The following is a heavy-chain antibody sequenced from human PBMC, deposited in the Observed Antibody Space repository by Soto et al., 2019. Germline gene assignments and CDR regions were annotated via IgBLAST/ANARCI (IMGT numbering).Heavy chain of an antibody. Sequence: QVQLQESGPGLVKPSQTLSLTCTVSGDSISSNNNYWSWIRQPPGEGLEWIGFISYSGTTSYSPSLKSRVAISLDTSKNQFSLSLSSVTAADTAVYYCARGRGYSYGLDPWSKGTLVTVSS. CDR2: ISYSGTT. J-gene: IGHJ5*02. CDR1: GDSISSNNNY. CDR3: ARGRGYSYGLDP. D-gene: IGHD5-18*01. V-gene: IGHV4-30-4*01.